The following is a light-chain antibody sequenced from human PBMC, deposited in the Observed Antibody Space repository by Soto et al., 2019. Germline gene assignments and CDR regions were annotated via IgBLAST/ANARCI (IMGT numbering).Light chain of an antibody. Sequence: IVLTQSPDTLSLSPGQRATLSCRASQTVSRRYLAWYQQKPGQAPLLLIYDVSERASDIPDRFSGSGSGTDFSLTINRLVPEDVAVYYCQYQGSLGGGTKVEIK. CDR2: DVS. J-gene: IGKJ4*01. V-gene: IGKV3-20*01. CDR1: QTVSRRY. CDR3: QYQGS.